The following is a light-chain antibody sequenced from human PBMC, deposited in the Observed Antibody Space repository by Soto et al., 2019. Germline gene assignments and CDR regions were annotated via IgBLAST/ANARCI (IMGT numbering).Light chain of an antibody. CDR3: MQGAHWPPWT. CDR2: KVS. J-gene: IGKJ1*01. V-gene: IGKV2-30*01. CDR1: QTLVSSDGNTY. Sequence: DVVMTQSPLSLPVTLGQPASISCKSSQTLVSSDGNTYLNWFQQRPGQSPRRLIYKVSNRDSGVPDRFSGSGSGTDSTLKISRVEAEDVGTYYCMQGAHWPPWTFGQGTKVEIK.